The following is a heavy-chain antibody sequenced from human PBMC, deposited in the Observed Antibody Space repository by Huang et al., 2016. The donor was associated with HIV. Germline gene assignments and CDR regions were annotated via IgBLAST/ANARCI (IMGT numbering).Heavy chain of an antibody. Sequence: EVQLAQSGPEVKKPGESLKISCKGSGLSFTNYWIGWVRQLPGKGLEWMGIIYPGDSDTKYIPSFQGQVTISADKSISTAYLQWSSLKASDTAMYYCVRSTSGYYYRTDYWGQGTLVTVSS. J-gene: IGHJ4*02. CDR1: GLSFTNYW. D-gene: IGHD3-22*01. CDR3: VRSTSGYYYRTDY. V-gene: IGHV5-51*01. CDR2: IYPGDSDT.